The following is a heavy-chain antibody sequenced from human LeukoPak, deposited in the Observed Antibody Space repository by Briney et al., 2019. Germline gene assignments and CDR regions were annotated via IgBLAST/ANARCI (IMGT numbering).Heavy chain of an antibody. D-gene: IGHD1-26*01. Sequence: GESLKISCRASGYTFTNFWIGWVRQMPGKGLGWMGIIYPGDSDTRYNPSFQGQVTISADKSSTTTYLQWTSLKASDTAMYYCARDAEVGVTAHSDYWGQGTLVTVSS. CDR3: ARDAEVGVTAHSDY. CDR2: IYPGDSDT. CDR1: GYTFTNFW. V-gene: IGHV5-51*01. J-gene: IGHJ4*02.